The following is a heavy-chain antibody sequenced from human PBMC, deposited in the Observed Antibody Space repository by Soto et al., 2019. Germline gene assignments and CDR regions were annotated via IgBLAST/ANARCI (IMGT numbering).Heavy chain of an antibody. D-gene: IGHD3-9*01. CDR1: GYSFTSYW. Sequence: GESLKISCQGSGYSFTSYWIGWVRQMPGKGLEWMGIIYPGDSDTRYSPSFQGQVTISADKSISTAYLQWSSLKASDTAMYYCARHVGSKLRYFDWLFDYWGQGTLVTVSS. V-gene: IGHV5-51*01. CDR3: ARHVGSKLRYFDWLFDY. J-gene: IGHJ4*02. CDR2: IYPGDSDT.